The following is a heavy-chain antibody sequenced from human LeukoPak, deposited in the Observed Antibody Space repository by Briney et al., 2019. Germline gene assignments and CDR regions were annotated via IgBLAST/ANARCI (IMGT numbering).Heavy chain of an antibody. CDR2: ISYDGSNK. D-gene: IGHD5-12*01. CDR3: ARDPVIVATSRFTAFFDY. CDR1: GFTFSSYA. V-gene: IGHV3-30*04. J-gene: IGHJ4*02. Sequence: GGSLRLSCAASGFTFSSYAMHWVRQAPGKGLEWVAVISYDGSNKYYADSVKGRFTISRDNSKNTLYLQMNSLRAEDTAVYYCARDPVIVATSRFTAFFDYWGQGTLVTVSS.